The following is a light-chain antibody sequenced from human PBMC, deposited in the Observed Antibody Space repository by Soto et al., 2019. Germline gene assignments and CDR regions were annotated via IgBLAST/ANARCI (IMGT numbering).Light chain of an antibody. CDR3: CSYASSSTWV. V-gene: IGLV2-23*02. J-gene: IGLJ3*02. CDR2: EVT. Sequence: QSVLTQPASVSGSPGQSITISCTGTSNDVGNYNLVSWYQQHPGKAPKLLIYEVTKRPSGISNRFSGSKSGNTASLTISGLQAEDEADYYCCSYASSSTWVFGGGTKVTVL. CDR1: SNDVGNYNL.